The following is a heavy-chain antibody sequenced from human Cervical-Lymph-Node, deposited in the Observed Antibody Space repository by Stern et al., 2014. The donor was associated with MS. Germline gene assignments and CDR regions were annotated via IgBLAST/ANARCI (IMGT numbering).Heavy chain of an antibody. Sequence: QVQLMQSGAELKKPGSSVKVSCKASGGSFSIDTISWVRQAPGQGLEWMGGLTPMFGTSNYAQKVQGRVTTSADVSPSPASLCMSSLRSEDTAVDFCARDQGGIADSWGQGTLVIVSS. J-gene: IGHJ4*02. CDR3: ARDQGGIADS. CDR2: LTPMFGTS. CDR1: GGSFSIDT. V-gene: IGHV1-69*01. D-gene: IGHD6-13*01.